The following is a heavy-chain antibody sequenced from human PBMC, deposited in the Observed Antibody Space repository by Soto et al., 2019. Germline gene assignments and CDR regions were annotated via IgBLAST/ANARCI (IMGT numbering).Heavy chain of an antibody. CDR1: GFTFSSHY. CDR2: INQDGSGK. V-gene: IGHV3-7*05. Sequence: PGGSLRLSCAASGFTFSSHYMRWVRQAPGKGLEWVATINQDGSGKYYVDSVKGRFTISRDNAKNSLYLQMDSLRAEDTAVYYCARRMNVMGLDYWGQGTLVTVSS. D-gene: IGHD2-8*01. CDR3: ARRMNVMGLDY. J-gene: IGHJ4*02.